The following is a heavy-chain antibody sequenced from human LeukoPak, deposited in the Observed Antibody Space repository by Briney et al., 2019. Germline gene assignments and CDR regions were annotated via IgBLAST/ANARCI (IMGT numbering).Heavy chain of an antibody. V-gene: IGHV3-30*04. CDR3: AKGPAGYCSSTSSQIYSYYYYMDV. D-gene: IGHD2-2*01. CDR1: GFTFSSYA. J-gene: IGHJ6*03. Sequence: PGGSLRLSCAASGFTFSSYAMHWVRQAPGKGLEWVAVISYDGSNKKYADSVKGRFTISRDNSKNTLYLQMNSLRAEDTAVYYCAKGPAGYCSSTSSQIYSYYYYMDVWGKGTTVTVSS. CDR2: ISYDGSNK.